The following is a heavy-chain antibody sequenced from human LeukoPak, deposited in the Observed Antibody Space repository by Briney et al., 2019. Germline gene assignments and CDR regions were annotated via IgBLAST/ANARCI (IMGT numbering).Heavy chain of an antibody. CDR3: ASGSSWSHVGY. CDR1: GFTFSSYG. J-gene: IGHJ4*02. D-gene: IGHD6-13*01. CDR2: ISYDGSNK. V-gene: IGHV3-30*03. Sequence: GGSLRLSCAASGFTFSSYGMHWVRQAPGKGLEWVAVISYDGSNKYYADSVKGRFTISRDNSKNTLYLQMNSLRAEDTAVYYCASGSSWSHVGYWGQGTLVTVSS.